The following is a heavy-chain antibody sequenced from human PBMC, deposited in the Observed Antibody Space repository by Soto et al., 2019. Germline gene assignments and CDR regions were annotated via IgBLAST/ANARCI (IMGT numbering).Heavy chain of an antibody. D-gene: IGHD2-15*01. CDR3: AREGYCSGGSCYSSHAFDI. CDR1: GGSISSYY. J-gene: IGHJ3*02. Sequence: SETLSLTCTVSGGSISSYYWSWIRQPPGKGLEWIGYIYYSGSTNYNPSLKIRVTISVDTSKNQFSLKLSSVTAADTAVYYCAREGYCSGGSCYSSHAFDIWGQGTMVTVS. CDR2: IYYSGST. V-gene: IGHV4-59*01.